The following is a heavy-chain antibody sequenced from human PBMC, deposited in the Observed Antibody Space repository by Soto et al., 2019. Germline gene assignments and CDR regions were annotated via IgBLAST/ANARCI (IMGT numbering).Heavy chain of an antibody. CDR1: GGTFSSYA. D-gene: IGHD3-22*01. CDR3: ASRYYDSSGYPYYYGMDV. V-gene: IGHV1-69*13. J-gene: IGHJ6*02. Sequence: GASVHVPCYASGGTFSSYAISWVRQAAGQGLEWMGGIIPIFGTANYAQKFQGRVTITADESTSTAYMELSSLRSEDTAVYYCASRYYDSSGYPYYYGMDVWGQGTTVHVSS. CDR2: IIPIFGTA.